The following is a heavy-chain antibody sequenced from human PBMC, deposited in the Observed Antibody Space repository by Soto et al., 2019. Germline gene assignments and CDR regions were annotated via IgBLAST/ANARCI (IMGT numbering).Heavy chain of an antibody. J-gene: IGHJ4*02. CDR3: ARGGSGYTWFNEF. CDR1: GGLFSSYP. Sequence: SVKVSCKASGGLFSSYPISWVLQVPGQGLEWMGGIIPVFQTAYYTQRFQGRVTITADESTNTAYMELSSLRSEDTAIYYCARGGSGYTWFNEFWGQGTLVTVSS. CDR2: IIPVFQTA. D-gene: IGHD3-22*01. V-gene: IGHV1-69*13.